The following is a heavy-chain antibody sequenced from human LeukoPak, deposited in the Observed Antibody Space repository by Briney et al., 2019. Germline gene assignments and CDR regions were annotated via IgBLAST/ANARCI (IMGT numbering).Heavy chain of an antibody. J-gene: IGHJ6*03. CDR3: ARVQNDFWSGYSTHYYYYYMDV. V-gene: IGHV1-46*01. Sequence: GASVKVSCKASGYTFTSYYMHWVRQAPGQGLEWMGIINPSGGSTSYAQKFQGRVTMTRDTSTSTVYMELSSLRSEDTAVYYCARVQNDFWSGYSTHYYYYYMDVWGKGTTVTVSS. CDR1: GYTFTSYY. CDR2: INPSGGST. D-gene: IGHD3-3*01.